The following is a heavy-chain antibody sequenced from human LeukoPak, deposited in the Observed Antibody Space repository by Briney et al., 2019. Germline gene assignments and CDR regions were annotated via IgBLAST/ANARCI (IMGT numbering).Heavy chain of an antibody. CDR2: IIPIFGTA. CDR3: ARSESAADNHYYYGMDV. Sequence: SVKVSCKASGYTFTTYGITWVRQAPGQGLEWMGGIIPIFGTANYAQKFQGRVTITADESTSTAYMELSSLRSEDTAVYYCARSESAADNHYYYGMDVWGQGTTVTVSS. V-gene: IGHV1-69*13. CDR1: GYTFTTYG. D-gene: IGHD2-2*01. J-gene: IGHJ6*02.